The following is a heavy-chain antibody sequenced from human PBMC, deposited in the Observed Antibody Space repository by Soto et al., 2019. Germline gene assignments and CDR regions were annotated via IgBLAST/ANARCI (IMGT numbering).Heavy chain of an antibody. CDR3: ARDGGTSSIAAPHFDY. V-gene: IGHV4-61*01. Sequence: GTLSLTCTVSGGSVSSGSYYWSWIREPPGKGLEWIGYIYYSGSTNYNPSLESRVTISVDTSKNQFSLKLSSVTAADTAVYYCARDGGTSSIAAPHFDYWGQGTLVTVSS. J-gene: IGHJ4*02. CDR2: IYYSGST. CDR1: GGSVSSGSYY. D-gene: IGHD6-6*01.